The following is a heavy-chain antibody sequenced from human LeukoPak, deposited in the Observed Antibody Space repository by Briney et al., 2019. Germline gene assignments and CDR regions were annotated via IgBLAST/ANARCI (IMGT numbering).Heavy chain of an antibody. CDR3: TGGGLVRGTLHWFDP. Sequence: SQTLSLTCAISGDSVSGGSAGWNWIRQSPSRGLDWLGRIYYRSKWYSDYAISLKSRITINPDTSRNQFSLQLNSVTHADTAVYYCTGGGLVRGTLHWFDPWGQGTLVTVSS. CDR1: GDSVSGGSAG. D-gene: IGHD3-10*01. J-gene: IGHJ5*02. CDR2: IYYRSKWYS. V-gene: IGHV6-1*01.